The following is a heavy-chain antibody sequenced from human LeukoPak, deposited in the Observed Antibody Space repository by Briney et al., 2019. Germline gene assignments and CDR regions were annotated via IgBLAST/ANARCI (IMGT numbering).Heavy chain of an antibody. V-gene: IGHV4-39*01. CDR2: IYYSGST. CDR1: GGSISSSSYY. Sequence: SETLSLTCTVSGGSISSSSYYWGWLRQPPGKGLEWIGSIYYSGSTYYNPSLKSRVTISVDTSKNQFSLKLSSVTAADTAVYYCARHPGWYDSGVDYWGQGTLVTVSS. J-gene: IGHJ4*02. D-gene: IGHD6-19*01. CDR3: ARHPGWYDSGVDY.